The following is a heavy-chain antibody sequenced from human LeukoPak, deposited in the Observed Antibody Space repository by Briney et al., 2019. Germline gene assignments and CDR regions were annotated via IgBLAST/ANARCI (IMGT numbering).Heavy chain of an antibody. V-gene: IGHV3-30*18. J-gene: IGHJ4*02. CDR1: GFTFSGYG. D-gene: IGHD1-14*01. Sequence: GGSLRLSCAASGFTFSGYGMHWVRRAPGKGLEWVAVISYDGSNKYYADSVKGRFTISRDNSKNTLYLQMNSLRVEDTAVYYCAKGPPGFDYWGQATLVTVSS. CDR3: AKGPPGFDY. CDR2: ISYDGSNK.